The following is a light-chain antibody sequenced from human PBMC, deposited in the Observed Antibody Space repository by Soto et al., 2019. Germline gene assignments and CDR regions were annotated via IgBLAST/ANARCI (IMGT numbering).Light chain of an antibody. J-gene: IGLJ2*01. CDR3: CSYAGSTTRVV. V-gene: IGLV2-14*01. CDR1: SSDVVTYKY. CDR2: EVS. Sequence: QSVLTQPASVSGSPGQSIAISCTGTSSDVVTYKYVSWYQQHPGKAPKLMIYEVSIRPSGVSDHFSGSKSGNTASLTISGLRPEDEAYYYCCSYAGSTTRVVFGGGTKLTVL.